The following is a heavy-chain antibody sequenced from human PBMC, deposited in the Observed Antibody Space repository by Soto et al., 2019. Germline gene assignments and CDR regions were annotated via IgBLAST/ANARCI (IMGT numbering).Heavy chain of an antibody. D-gene: IGHD6-19*01. CDR1: GGSFSPYF. V-gene: IGHV4-34*01. Sequence: PSETLSLTCAVYGGSFSPYFWSWIRQPPGKGLEWIGEINHSGSTNYNPSLTRRATLSVDTSKNQVSLKLTSVTAADTAVYYCARLASGWQHYYFDFWGRGTPVTVSS. J-gene: IGHJ2*01. CDR2: INHSGST. CDR3: ARLASGWQHYYFDF.